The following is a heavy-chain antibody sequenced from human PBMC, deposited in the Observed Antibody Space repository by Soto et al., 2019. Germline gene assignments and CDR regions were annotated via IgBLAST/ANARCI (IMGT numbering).Heavy chain of an antibody. CDR2: ISSSSSYI. CDR1: GFTFSSYS. D-gene: IGHD2-2*01. J-gene: IGHJ3*02. CDR3: APVCTSCQGCDAFDI. V-gene: IGHV3-21*01. Sequence: GGSLRLSCAASGFTFSSYSMNWVRQAPGKGLEWVSSISSSSSYIYYADSVKGRFTISRDNAKNSLYLQMNSLRAEDTAVYYCAPVCTSCQGCDAFDIWGQGTMVTVSS.